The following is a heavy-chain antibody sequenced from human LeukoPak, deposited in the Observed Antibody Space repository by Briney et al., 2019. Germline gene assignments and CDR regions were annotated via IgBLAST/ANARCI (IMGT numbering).Heavy chain of an antibody. Sequence: PSETRSLTCTVSGGSISSYYWSWIRQPPGKGLEWIGYIYYSGSTYYNPSLKSRVTISVDTSKNQFSLKLSSVTAADTAVYYCARSVGYRFLTGYYHSLEVSGKGNTVTASS. V-gene: IGHV4-59*01. D-gene: IGHD1-1*01. CDR1: GGSISSYY. CDR2: IYYSGST. J-gene: IGHJ6*03. CDR3: ARSVGYRFLTGYYHSLEV.